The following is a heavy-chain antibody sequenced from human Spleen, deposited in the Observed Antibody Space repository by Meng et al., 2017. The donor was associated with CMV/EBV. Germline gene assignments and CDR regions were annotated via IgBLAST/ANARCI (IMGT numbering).Heavy chain of an antibody. CDR1: GFTFRSYW. V-gene: IGHV3-21*01. J-gene: IGHJ4*01. CDR3: ARDLIRGVVGARPRGPGDL. Sequence: GGSLRLSCAASGFTFRSYWMHWVRQTPGKGLEWVSSITSRSSNTYYSDSVKGRFTISRDNAKNSLYLQMNSLRDEDTAVYYCARDLIRGVVGARPRGPGDLWGHGTLVTVSS. CDR2: ITSRSSNT. D-gene: IGHD1-26*01.